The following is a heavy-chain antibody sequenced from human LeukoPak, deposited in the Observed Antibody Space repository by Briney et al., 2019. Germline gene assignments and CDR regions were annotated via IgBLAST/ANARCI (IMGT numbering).Heavy chain of an antibody. D-gene: IGHD4-17*01. CDR3: ARHNGDYYYFDY. V-gene: IGHV4-59*08. Sequence: SSTLSLTCAVAGGSISSYYWSWLRQPPGKGLEWIGFIYYSGSTNYNPSLKSRVTISVDNSKNQLSLKLSTLTAADTAVYYCARHNGDYYYFDYWGQGTLVTVSS. CDR2: IYYSGST. CDR1: GGSISSYY. J-gene: IGHJ4*02.